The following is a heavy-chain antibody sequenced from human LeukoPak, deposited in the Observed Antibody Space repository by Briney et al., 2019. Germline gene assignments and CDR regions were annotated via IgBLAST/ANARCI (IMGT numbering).Heavy chain of an antibody. CDR2: ISSDESST. V-gene: IGHV3-74*01. CDR3: TRNPDGRNWFDP. CDR1: GFTFSHHW. Sequence: GGSLRLSCAASGFTFSHHWMHWVRHAPGKGLVWVSHISSDESSTTYADSVKGRFTISRDNRKNTLYLQMNSLRVEDTAMYYCTRNPDGRNWFDPWGQGTLVTVSS. D-gene: IGHD1-14*01. J-gene: IGHJ5*02.